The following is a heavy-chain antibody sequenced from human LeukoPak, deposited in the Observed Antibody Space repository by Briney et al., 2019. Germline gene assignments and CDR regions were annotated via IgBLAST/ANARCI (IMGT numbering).Heavy chain of an antibody. J-gene: IGHJ4*02. V-gene: IGHV1-2*02. CDR1: AYTFTGYY. D-gene: IGHD6-19*01. Sequence: ASVKVSCKASAYTFTGYYMHWVRQAPGQGLEWMGWINLKSGGTNYAQKFQGRVTMTRDTSISTAYMELSRLRSDDTAVYYCARGEPSRGSGWRKLFDHWGQGTLVTVSS. CDR3: ARGEPSRGSGWRKLFDH. CDR2: INLKSGGT.